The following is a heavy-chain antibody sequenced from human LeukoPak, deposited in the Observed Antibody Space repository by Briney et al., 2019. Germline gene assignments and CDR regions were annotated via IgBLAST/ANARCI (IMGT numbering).Heavy chain of an antibody. Sequence: SVKVSCKASGGIFSSYAISWVRQAPGQGLEWMGRIIPIHGTANYAQKFQGRVTITADKSTSTAYMELSSLRSEDTAVYYCARAPDGGAFDIWGQGTMVTVSS. V-gene: IGHV1-69*04. CDR3: ARAPDGGAFDI. D-gene: IGHD3-16*01. CDR2: IIPIHGTA. CDR1: GGIFSSYA. J-gene: IGHJ3*02.